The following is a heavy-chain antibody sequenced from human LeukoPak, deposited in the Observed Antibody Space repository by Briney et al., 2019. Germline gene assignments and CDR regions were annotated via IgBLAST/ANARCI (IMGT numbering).Heavy chain of an antibody. D-gene: IGHD1-1*01. J-gene: IGHJ6*03. CDR1: GFTFSSYS. CDR2: ISSSSSYI. V-gene: IGHV3-21*01. CDR3: ARAGYGFYYYYMDV. Sequence: PGGSLRLSCAASGFTFSSYSMNWVRQAPGKGLEWVSSISSSSSYIYYADSVKGRFTISRDNAKNSLYLQMNSLRAKDTAVYYCARAGYGFYYYYMDVWGKGTTVTVSS.